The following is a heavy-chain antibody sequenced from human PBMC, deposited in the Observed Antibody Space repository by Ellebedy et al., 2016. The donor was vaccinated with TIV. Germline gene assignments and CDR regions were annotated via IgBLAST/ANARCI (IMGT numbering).Heavy chain of an antibody. CDR3: ARGRGVSDFVVVTVPIRWFDS. D-gene: IGHD2-15*01. J-gene: IGHJ5*01. Sequence: MPSETLSLTCTFFGGSFSGSYWSWIRQPPGKGLEWIGEINTSGTTNYNPSLSNRVTISVDTSKNLFSLHLTSLTAADTAVYYCARGRGVSDFVVVTVPIRWFDSWGQGSLVTVSS. V-gene: IGHV4-34*01. CDR2: INTSGTT. CDR1: GGSFSGSY.